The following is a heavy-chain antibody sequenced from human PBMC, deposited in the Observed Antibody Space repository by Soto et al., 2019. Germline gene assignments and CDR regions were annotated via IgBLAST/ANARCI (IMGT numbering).Heavy chain of an antibody. CDR2: IYHSGST. CDR1: GGSISSSNW. D-gene: IGHD2-15*01. V-gene: IGHV4-4*02. Sequence: PSETLSLTCAVSGGSISSSNWWSWVRQPPGKGLEWIGEIYHSGSTNYNPSLKSRVTISVDKSKSQFSLKLSSVTAADTAVYYCASLVVVAATPINDAFDIWGQGTMVTVSS. J-gene: IGHJ3*02. CDR3: ASLVVVAATPINDAFDI.